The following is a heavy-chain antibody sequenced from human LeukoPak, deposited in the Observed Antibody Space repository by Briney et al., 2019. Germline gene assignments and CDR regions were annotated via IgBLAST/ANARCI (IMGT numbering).Heavy chain of an antibody. D-gene: IGHD5-18*01. CDR2: IYYSGST. J-gene: IGHJ4*02. CDR1: GGSISSYY. CDR3: ARGVIQYSYGYQHYFDY. V-gene: IGHV4-59*01. Sequence: ETLSLTCTVSGGSISSYYWSWIRQPPGKGLEWIGYIYYSGSTNYNPSLKSRVTISVDTSKNQFSLKLSSVTAADTAVYYCARGVIQYSYGYQHYFDYWGQGSQGSVSS.